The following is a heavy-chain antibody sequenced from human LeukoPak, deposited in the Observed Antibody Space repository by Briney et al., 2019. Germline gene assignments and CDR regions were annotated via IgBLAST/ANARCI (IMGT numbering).Heavy chain of an antibody. D-gene: IGHD2-15*01. J-gene: IGHJ4*02. Sequence: PGGSLRLSCAASGFTFSTSGMDWVRQAPGKGLEWVSSISSSSSYIHYADSVKGRFTISRDNAKNSLHLQMNSLKAEDTAVYFCARERDCGRFSRGTYFFESWGQGTLVTVSS. CDR1: GFTFSTSG. CDR2: ISSSSSYI. V-gene: IGHV3-21*01. CDR3: ARERDCGRFSRGTYFFES.